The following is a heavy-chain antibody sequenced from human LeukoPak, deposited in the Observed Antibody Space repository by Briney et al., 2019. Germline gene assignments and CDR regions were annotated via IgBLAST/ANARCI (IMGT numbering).Heavy chain of an antibody. CDR3: ARDWETRVAVAGINYSYYYMDV. CDR1: GGSISSGTYY. Sequence: SQTLSLTCSVSGGSISSGTYYWSWIRQPAGQGLEWTGRLYTSGSTKYNPSLKSRVTISLDTSKNQFSLKLRSVTAADTAVYYCARDWETRVAVAGINYSYYYMDVWGKGTTVTVS. J-gene: IGHJ6*03. CDR2: LYTSGST. V-gene: IGHV4-61*02. D-gene: IGHD6-19*01.